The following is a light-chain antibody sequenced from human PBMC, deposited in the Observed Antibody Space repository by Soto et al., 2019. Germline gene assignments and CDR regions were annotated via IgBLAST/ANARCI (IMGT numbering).Light chain of an antibody. CDR3: SSYTSSSTLPYV. CDR1: SSDVGGYSY. V-gene: IGLV2-14*01. J-gene: IGLJ1*01. CDR2: EVS. Sequence: QSVLTQPASVSGSPGQSITISCTGTSSDVGGYSYVSWYQQHPGKAPKLMIYEVSNRPSGVSNRFSGSKSGNTASLTISGLQAEDGADYYCSSYTSSSTLPYVFGTGTKVTVL.